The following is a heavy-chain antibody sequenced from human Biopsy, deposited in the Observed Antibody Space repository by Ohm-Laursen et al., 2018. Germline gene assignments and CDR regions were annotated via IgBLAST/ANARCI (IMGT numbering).Heavy chain of an antibody. CDR2: ISHGGNDE. J-gene: IGHJ4*02. Sequence: SLRLSCSASGFSFSNYGMHWVRQAPGKGLECVALISHGGNDEYYADSVEGRFTISRDNSKNTVLLQMNSLRVEDTAVYYCAKDWTSQYYYDSMDDYWGQGTLVTVSS. V-gene: IGHV3-30*18. CDR1: GFSFSNYG. D-gene: IGHD3-22*01. CDR3: AKDWTSQYYYDSMDDY.